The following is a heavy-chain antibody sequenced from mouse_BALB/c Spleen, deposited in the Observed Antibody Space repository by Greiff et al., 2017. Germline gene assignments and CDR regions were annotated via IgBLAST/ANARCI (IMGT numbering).Heavy chain of an antibody. CDR1: GFSLTSYG. CDR2: IWAGGST. D-gene: IGHD2-4*01. Sequence: QVQLKESGPGLVAPSQSLSITCTVSGFSLTSYGVHWVRQPPGKGLEWLGVIWAGGSTNYNSALMSRLSISKDNSKSQVFLKMNSLQTDDTAMYYCARGDDYEAWVAYWGQGTLVTVSA. CDR3: ARGDDYEAWVAY. J-gene: IGHJ3*01. V-gene: IGHV2-9*02.